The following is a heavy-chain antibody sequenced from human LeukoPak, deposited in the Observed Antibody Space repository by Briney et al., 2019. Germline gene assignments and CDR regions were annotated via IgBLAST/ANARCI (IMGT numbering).Heavy chain of an antibody. CDR3: ARGITMVRGVSLGY. CDR2: ISAYNGNT. Sequence: ASVKVSCKASGYTFTGYGISWVRQAAGQGLEWMGWISAYNGNTNYAQKLQGRVTMTADTSTSTAYMELRSLRSDDTAVYYCARGITMVRGVSLGYWGQGTLVTVSS. J-gene: IGHJ4*02. CDR1: GYTFTGYG. V-gene: IGHV1-18*01. D-gene: IGHD3-10*01.